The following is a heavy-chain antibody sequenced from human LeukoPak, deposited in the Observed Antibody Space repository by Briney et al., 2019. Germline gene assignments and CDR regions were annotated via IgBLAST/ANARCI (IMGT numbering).Heavy chain of an antibody. Sequence: ASVKVSCKASGYTFTGYYMHWVRQAPGQGLEWMGWINPNSGGTNYAQKFQGRVTMTRDTSISTDYMELSRLRSDDTAVYYCASISTTVVTLGGYYYGMDVWGQGTTVTVSS. V-gene: IGHV1-2*02. D-gene: IGHD4-23*01. J-gene: IGHJ6*02. CDR3: ASISTTVVTLGGYYYGMDV. CDR1: GYTFTGYY. CDR2: INPNSGGT.